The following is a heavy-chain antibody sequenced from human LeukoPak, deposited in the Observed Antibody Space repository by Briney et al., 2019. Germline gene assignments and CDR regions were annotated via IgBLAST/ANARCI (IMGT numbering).Heavy chain of an antibody. D-gene: IGHD5-24*01. Sequence: PSETLSLTCTVSGGSISSYYWSWIRQPPGKGLEWIGYIYYSGSTNYNPSLKSRVTISVDTSKDQFSLKLNSVTAADTAVYYCARGRDGYNSHFDYWGQGTLVTVSS. J-gene: IGHJ4*02. CDR2: IYYSGST. V-gene: IGHV4-59*01. CDR3: ARGRDGYNSHFDY. CDR1: GGSISSYY.